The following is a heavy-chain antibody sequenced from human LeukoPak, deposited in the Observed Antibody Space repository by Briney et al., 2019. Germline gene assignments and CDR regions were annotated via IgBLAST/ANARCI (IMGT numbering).Heavy chain of an antibody. D-gene: IGHD6-19*01. CDR3: ARVGSGSGYFGY. CDR1: GGSISSYY. Sequence: PSETLSLTCTVSGGSISSYYWSWIRQPPGKGLEWIGYIYYSGSTNYNPSLKSRVTISVDTSKNQFSLKLSSVTAADTAVYYCARVGSGSGYFGYWGQGTLVTVSS. V-gene: IGHV4-59*01. CDR2: IYYSGST. J-gene: IGHJ4*02.